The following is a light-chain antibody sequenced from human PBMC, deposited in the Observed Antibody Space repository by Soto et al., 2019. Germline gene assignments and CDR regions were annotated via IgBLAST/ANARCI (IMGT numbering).Light chain of an antibody. CDR2: EVT. Sequence: QSVLTQPASVSGSPGQSITISCAGTSSDVGSYNLVSWYQHHPGKAPRFMIYEVTKRPSGVSNRFSGSKSGHTASLTISGLQAEDEADYFCCSYAGSLYVFGTGTKLTVL. V-gene: IGLV2-23*02. CDR3: CSYAGSLYV. CDR1: SSDVGSYNL. J-gene: IGLJ1*01.